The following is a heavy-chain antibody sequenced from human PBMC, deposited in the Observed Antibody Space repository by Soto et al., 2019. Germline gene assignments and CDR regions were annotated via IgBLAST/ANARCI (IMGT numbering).Heavy chain of an antibody. J-gene: IGHJ4*02. D-gene: IGHD6-13*01. CDR1: GYSFTSYW. CDR2: IYPGDSDT. Sequence: GESLKISCKGSGYSFTSYWIGWVRQMPGKGLEWMGIIYPGDSDTRYSPSFQGQVTISADKSISTAYPQWSSLKAPDTAMYYCARLGTAAAGCFDYWGQGTLVTVSS. CDR3: ARLGTAAAGCFDY. V-gene: IGHV5-51*01.